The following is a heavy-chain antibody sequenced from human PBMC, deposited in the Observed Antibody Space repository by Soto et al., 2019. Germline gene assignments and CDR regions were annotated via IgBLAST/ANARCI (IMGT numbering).Heavy chain of an antibody. CDR1: GASTVSHYH. CDR2: IFNSGTT. J-gene: IGHJ4*02. D-gene: IGHD1-26*01. Sequence: LXLTCSVSGASTVSHYHWTWIRQPPGKGLEWMGYIFNSGTTFYNPSLTSRLSISMDTSGNHFSLELRSVTAADTAVYYCALALGPTTGLDYWGQGTLVTVSS. V-gene: IGHV4-31*02. CDR3: ALALGPTTGLDY.